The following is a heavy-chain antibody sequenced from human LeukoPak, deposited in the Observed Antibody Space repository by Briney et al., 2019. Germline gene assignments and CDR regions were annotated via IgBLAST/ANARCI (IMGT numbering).Heavy chain of an antibody. Sequence: PGGSLRLSCAASGFTFSSYSMNWVRQAPGKGLEWVSSISSSSSYIYYADSVKGRFTISRDNAKNSLYLQMNSLRAEDTAVYYCARAGAAARPSLYYFDYWGQGTLVTVSS. J-gene: IGHJ4*02. CDR1: GFTFSSYS. V-gene: IGHV3-21*01. CDR3: ARAGAAARPSLYYFDY. CDR2: ISSSSSYI. D-gene: IGHD6-13*01.